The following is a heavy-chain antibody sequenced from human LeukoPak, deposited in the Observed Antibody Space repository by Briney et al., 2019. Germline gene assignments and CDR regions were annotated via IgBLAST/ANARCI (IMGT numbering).Heavy chain of an antibody. CDR2: ISWNSGSI. V-gene: IGHV3-9*01. CDR1: GFTFDDYA. Sequence: PGRSLRLSCAASGFTFDDYAMHWVRQAPGKGLEWVSGISWNSGSIGYADSVKGRFTISRDNAKNSLYLQMNSQRAEDTALYYCAKDTAMALGFDYWGQGTLVTVSS. J-gene: IGHJ4*02. D-gene: IGHD5-18*01. CDR3: AKDTAMALGFDY.